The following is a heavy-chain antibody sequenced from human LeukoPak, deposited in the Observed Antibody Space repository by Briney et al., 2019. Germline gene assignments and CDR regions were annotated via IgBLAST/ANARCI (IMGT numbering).Heavy chain of an antibody. V-gene: IGHV3-33*01. D-gene: IGHD1-26*01. J-gene: IGHJ4*02. CDR1: GFTFSSYG. CDR2: IWYDGTNK. Sequence: GGSLRLSYATSGFTFSSYGMHWVRQAPGNGLEWVAVIWYDGTNKHYADSVKGRFTISRDNSKSTLYLQMNSLRAEDTAVYYCARSHESGSYAHWGQGTLVTVSS. CDR3: ARSHESGSYAH.